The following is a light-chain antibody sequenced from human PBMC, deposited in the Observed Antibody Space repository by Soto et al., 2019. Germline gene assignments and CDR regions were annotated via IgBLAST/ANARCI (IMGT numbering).Light chain of an antibody. Sequence: QPVLTQPPSVSGTPGQRVTISCSGSSSNIGSNYVYWYQQLPGTAPKLLIYKNSQRPSGVPDRFSGSKSGTSASLAISGLRSEDEADYFCSAWDDSLSGHVVFGGGTKLTVL. V-gene: IGLV1-47*01. J-gene: IGLJ2*01. CDR3: SAWDDSLSGHVV. CDR1: SSNIGSNY. CDR2: KNS.